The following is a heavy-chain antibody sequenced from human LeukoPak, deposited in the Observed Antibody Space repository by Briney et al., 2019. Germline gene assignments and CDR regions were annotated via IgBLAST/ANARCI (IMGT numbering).Heavy chain of an antibody. D-gene: IGHD6-13*01. V-gene: IGHV4-59*01. CDR1: GGSISAYY. CDR2: IDYSGNT. CDR3: ARDRQYSSSWYGYFDY. Sequence: SETLSLTCTVSGGSISAYYWSWIRQPPGKGLQWIAYIDYSGNTKYNPSLKSRVTMSVDTSKNHFSLKLNSVTAADTAVYYCARDRQYSSSWYGYFDYWGQGTLVTVSS. J-gene: IGHJ4*02.